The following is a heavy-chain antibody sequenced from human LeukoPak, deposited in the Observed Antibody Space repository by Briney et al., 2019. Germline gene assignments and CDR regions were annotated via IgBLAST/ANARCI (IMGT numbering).Heavy chain of an antibody. CDR1: GFTFSSYW. J-gene: IGHJ4*02. V-gene: IGHV3-74*01. CDR3: ARGNDGSGCEDY. CDR2: INSDGSST. Sequence: PGGSLRLSCAASGFTFSSYWMHWVRQAPGKGLVWVSRINSDGSSTSYADSVKGRFTISRDNAKNTLYLQMNSLRAEDTAVYYCARGNDGSGCEDYWGQGTLVTASS. D-gene: IGHD6-19*01.